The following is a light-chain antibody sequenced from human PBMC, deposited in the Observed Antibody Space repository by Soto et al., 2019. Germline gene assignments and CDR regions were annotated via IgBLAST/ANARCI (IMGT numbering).Light chain of an antibody. CDR2: WAS. CDR3: QQHYASPFT. CDR1: QNVLSSSNNRNY. V-gene: IGKV4-1*01. J-gene: IGKJ3*01. Sequence: DIVMTQSPDSLAVSLGERASINCKSSQNVLSSSNNRNYLAWYQQKPRQPPKLLIYWASTRESGVPDRFSGSGSGTDFTLTISSLQAEDVAVYYCQQHYASPFTFGPGTKVDIK.